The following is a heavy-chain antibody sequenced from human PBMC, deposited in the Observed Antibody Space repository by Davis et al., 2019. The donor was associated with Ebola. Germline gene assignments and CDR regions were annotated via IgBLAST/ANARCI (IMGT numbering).Heavy chain of an antibody. J-gene: IGHJ6*02. D-gene: IGHD6-19*01. Sequence: ASVKVSCKASGYTFTDYAIHWVRQAPGQRLEWMGWINAGNGNTKYSQKFQGRVTITRDTSASTAYMELSSLRSEDTAVYYCARGSSGWLYYYYGMDVWGQGTTVTVS. V-gene: IGHV1-3*01. CDR3: ARGSSGWLYYYYGMDV. CDR1: GYTFTDYA. CDR2: INAGNGNT.